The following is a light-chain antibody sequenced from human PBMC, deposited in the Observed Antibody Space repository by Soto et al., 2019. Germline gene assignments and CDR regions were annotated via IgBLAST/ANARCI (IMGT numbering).Light chain of an antibody. CDR3: LLSYSGARV. CDR2: DTS. J-gene: IGLJ3*02. Sequence: AVVTQEPSLTVSPGGTVTLTCGSSTGAVTSGHYPYWFQQKPGQGPRTLIYDTSNKHSWTPARFSGSLLGGKAALTLSGAQPEDEAEYYCLLSYSGARVFGGGTKVTVL. V-gene: IGLV7-46*01. CDR1: TGAVTSGHY.